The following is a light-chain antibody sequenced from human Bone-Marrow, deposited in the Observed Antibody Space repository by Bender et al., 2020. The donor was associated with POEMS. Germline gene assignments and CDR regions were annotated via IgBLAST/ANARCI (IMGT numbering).Light chain of an antibody. CDR2: EVY. CDR1: NSDVGSYNF. J-gene: IGLJ3*02. V-gene: IGLV2-14*02. CDR3: AVWDDSLNGWV. Sequence: QSALTQPASVSGSPGQSITISCTGTNSDVGSYNFVSWYQQYPGKAPKLVIYEVYNRPSGVSNRFSGSRSGTSASLAISGLQSEDEADYYCAVWDDSLNGWVFGGGTKLTVL.